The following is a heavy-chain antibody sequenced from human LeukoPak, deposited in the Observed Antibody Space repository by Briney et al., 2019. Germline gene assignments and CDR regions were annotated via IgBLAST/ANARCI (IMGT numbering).Heavy chain of an antibody. V-gene: IGHV3-30*03. D-gene: IGHD3-3*01. Sequence: GGSLRLSCTPFEFTFYKHGMHWVRQAPGKGPEWVAVISSDGNRKYYAHSVEGRFTISRDNSKNTLYLQMDSLRVDDTAVYYCARDRAWNYFDSWGQGTLVTVSS. CDR2: ISSDGNRK. J-gene: IGHJ4*02. CDR3: ARDRAWNYFDS. CDR1: EFTFYKHG.